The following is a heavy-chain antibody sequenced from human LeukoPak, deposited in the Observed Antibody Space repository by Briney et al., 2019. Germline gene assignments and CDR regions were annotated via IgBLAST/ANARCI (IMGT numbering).Heavy chain of an antibody. D-gene: IGHD3-3*01. CDR1: GGTFSSYA. V-gene: IGHV1-69*05. Sequence: VASVKVSCKASGGTFSSYAISWVRQAPGQGREWMGGIIPIFGTANYAQKFQGRVTITTDESTSTAYMELSSLRSEDKAVYSCARGVLRFLEWLPNQYYYYMDVWGKGTTVTVSS. CDR2: IIPIFGTA. CDR3: ARGVLRFLEWLPNQYYYYMDV. J-gene: IGHJ6*03.